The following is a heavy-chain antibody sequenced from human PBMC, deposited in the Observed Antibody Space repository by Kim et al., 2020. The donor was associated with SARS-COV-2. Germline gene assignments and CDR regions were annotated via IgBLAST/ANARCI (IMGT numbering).Heavy chain of an antibody. CDR1: GFTFSSYS. J-gene: IGHJ5*02. D-gene: IGHD4-17*01. CDR3: ARVTTVTTNWFDP. CDR2: ISSSSSYI. V-gene: IGHV3-21*01. Sequence: GGSLRLSCAASGFTFSSYSMNWVRQAPGKGLEWVSSISSSSSYIYYADSVKGRFTISRDNAKNSLYLQMNSLRAEDTAVYYCARVTTVTTNWFDPWGQGTPVTASS.